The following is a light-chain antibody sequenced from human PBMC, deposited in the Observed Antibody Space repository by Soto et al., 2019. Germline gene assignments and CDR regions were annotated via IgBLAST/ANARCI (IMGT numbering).Light chain of an antibody. Sequence: QSVLTQPPSVSAAPGQKVTSSCSGSSSNIGNNYVSWYQQLPGTAPKLLIYDNNERPSGIPDRFSGSKSGTSATLGITGLQTGDEADYYCGTWDSSLSAGVLGGGTKLTVL. CDR1: SSNIGNNY. CDR3: GTWDSSLSAGV. J-gene: IGLJ2*01. CDR2: DNN. V-gene: IGLV1-51*01.